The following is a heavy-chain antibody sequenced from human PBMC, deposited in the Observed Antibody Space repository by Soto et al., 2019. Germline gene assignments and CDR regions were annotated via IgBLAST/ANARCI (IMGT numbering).Heavy chain of an antibody. J-gene: IGHJ6*03. CDR2: INHSGST. CDR1: GGSFSGYY. V-gene: IGHV4-34*01. Sequence: SETLSLTCAVYGGSFSGYYWSWIRQPPGKGLEWIGEINHSGSTNYNPSLKSRVTISVDTSKNQFSLKLSSVTAADTAVYYCAGAMTTPFWYYHYYMDVWGKGTTVTVSS. D-gene: IGHD4-17*01. CDR3: AGAMTTPFWYYHYYMDV.